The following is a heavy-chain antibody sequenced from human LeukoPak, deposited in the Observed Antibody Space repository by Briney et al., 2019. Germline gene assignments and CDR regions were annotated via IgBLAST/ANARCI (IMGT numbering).Heavy chain of an antibody. D-gene: IGHD3-22*01. CDR2: IYTSGST. Sequence: SETLSLTCTVSGGSISSYYWSWIRQPPGEGLEWIGYIYTSGSTNYNPSLKSRVTISVDTSKNQFSLKLSSVTAADTAVYYCASYFTVYYDSSGYYGLGGAFDIWGQGTMVTVSS. V-gene: IGHV4-4*09. J-gene: IGHJ3*02. CDR1: GGSISSYY. CDR3: ASYFTVYYDSSGYYGLGGAFDI.